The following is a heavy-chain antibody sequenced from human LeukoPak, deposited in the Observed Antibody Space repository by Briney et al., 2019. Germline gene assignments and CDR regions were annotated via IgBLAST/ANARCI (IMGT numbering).Heavy chain of an antibody. CDR1: GFTVSGFW. CDR3: ARTGIYDSSGYYRYYYYGMEV. D-gene: IGHD3-22*01. V-gene: IGHV3-7*04. CDR2: IKQDGSEK. Sequence: GSLRLSCAASGFTVSGFWMSWVRQAPGKGLEWVANIKQDGSEKNYVDSVKGRFTISRDNAKNSLYLQMNSLRAEDTAVYYCARTGIYDSSGYYRYYYYGMEVWGQGTTVTVSS. J-gene: IGHJ6*02.